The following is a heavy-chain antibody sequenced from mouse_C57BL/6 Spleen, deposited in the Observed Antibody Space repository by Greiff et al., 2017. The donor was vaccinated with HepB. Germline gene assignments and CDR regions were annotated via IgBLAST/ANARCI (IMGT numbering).Heavy chain of an antibody. D-gene: IGHD1-1*01. Sequence: EVQLVESGGGLVKPGGSLKLSCAASGFTFSSYAMSWVRQTPEKRLEWVATISDGGSYTYYPDNVKGRFTISRDNAKNNLYLQMSHLKSEDTAMYYCASNYGSSYPYYFDYWGQGTTLTVSS. J-gene: IGHJ2*01. CDR1: GFTFSSYA. CDR3: ASNYGSSYPYYFDY. CDR2: ISDGGSYT. V-gene: IGHV5-4*01.